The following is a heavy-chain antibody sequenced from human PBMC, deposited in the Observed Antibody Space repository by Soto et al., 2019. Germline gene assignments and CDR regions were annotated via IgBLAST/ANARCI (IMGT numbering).Heavy chain of an antibody. V-gene: IGHV4-4*07. D-gene: IGHD5-18*01. CDR2: IYTSGST. CDR3: AREGLWPSRGMDV. J-gene: IGHJ6*02. Sequence: NLSLTCTVSGGSSSSYYWSWIRQPAGKGLEWIGRIYTSGSTNYNPSLKSRVTMSVDTSKNQFSLKLSSVTAADTAVYYCAREGLWPSRGMDVWAKGPRSPSP. CDR1: GGSSSSYY.